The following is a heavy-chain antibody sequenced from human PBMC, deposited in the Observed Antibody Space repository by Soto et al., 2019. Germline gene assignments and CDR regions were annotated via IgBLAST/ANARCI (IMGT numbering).Heavy chain of an antibody. D-gene: IGHD1-20*01. CDR1: GFTFRNYG. CDR3: ARDFSYKFYYFDS. V-gene: IGHV3-30*03. CDR2: LSYDGSEK. J-gene: IGHJ4*02. Sequence: LRLSCEGSGFTFRNYGMQWVRQAPGKGLEWVAVLSYDGSEKFYADSVKGRFTISRDNSKNTVFLEMNSLRSEDAAVYYCARDFSYKFYYFDSCGQGTLVTVSS.